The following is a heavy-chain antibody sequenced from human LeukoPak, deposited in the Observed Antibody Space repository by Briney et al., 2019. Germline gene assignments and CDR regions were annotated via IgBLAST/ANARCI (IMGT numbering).Heavy chain of an antibody. Sequence: PSETLSLTCTVSGGSISSYYWSWIRQPPGKGLEWIGYIYYSGSTNYNPSLKSRVTISVDTSKNQFSLKLSSVTAADTAVYYCARQDYYGSGSLDPWGQGTLVTVSS. D-gene: IGHD3-10*01. CDR2: IYYSGST. V-gene: IGHV4-59*08. CDR1: GGSISSYY. CDR3: ARQDYYGSGSLDP. J-gene: IGHJ5*02.